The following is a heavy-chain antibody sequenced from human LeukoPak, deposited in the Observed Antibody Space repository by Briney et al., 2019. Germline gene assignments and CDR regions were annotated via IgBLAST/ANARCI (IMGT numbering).Heavy chain of an antibody. CDR2: ISGSGGST. Sequence: GGSLRLSCAASGFTFSSYAMSWVRQAPGKGLEWVSAISGSGGSTYYADSVKGRFTISRDNSKNTLYLQMNSLRAEDTAVYYCAKGSRITIFGVVRKGYDYWGQGTLVTVSS. V-gene: IGHV3-23*01. CDR1: GFTFSSYA. CDR3: AKGSRITIFGVVRKGYDY. J-gene: IGHJ4*02. D-gene: IGHD3-3*01.